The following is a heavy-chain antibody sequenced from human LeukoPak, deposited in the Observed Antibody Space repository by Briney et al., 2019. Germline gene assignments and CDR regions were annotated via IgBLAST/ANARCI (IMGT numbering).Heavy chain of an antibody. V-gene: IGHV3-33*01. CDR2: TWYDGSNK. CDR1: GFTFSSYG. CDR3: ARDCSSTSCFDY. D-gene: IGHD2-2*01. J-gene: IGHJ4*02. Sequence: GRSLRLSCAASGFTFSSYGMHWVRQAPGKGLEWVAVTWYDGSNKYYADSVKGRFTISRDNSKNTLYLQMNSLRAEDTAVYYCARDCSSTSCFDYWGQGTLVTVSS.